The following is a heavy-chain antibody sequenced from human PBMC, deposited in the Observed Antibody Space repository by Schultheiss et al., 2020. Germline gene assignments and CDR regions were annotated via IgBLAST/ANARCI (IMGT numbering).Heavy chain of an antibody. CDR2: IYYSGST. D-gene: IGHD5-24*01. V-gene: IGHV4-30-4*08. J-gene: IGHJ3*02. CDR3: ARNPGDDRDGYNYDAFDI. Sequence: SETLSLTCTVSGGSISSGGYYWSWIRQPPGKGLEWIGYIYYSGSTYYNPSLKSRVTISVDRSKNQFSLKLSSVTAADTAVYYCARNPGDDRDGYNYDAFDIWGEGTMVTVSS. CDR1: GGSISSGGYY.